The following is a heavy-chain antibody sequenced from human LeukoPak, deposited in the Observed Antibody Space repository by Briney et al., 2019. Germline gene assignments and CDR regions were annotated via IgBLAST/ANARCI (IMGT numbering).Heavy chain of an antibody. CDR2: ISPYNSNT. D-gene: IGHD6-19*01. CDR3: ARDLKRGYSSGRYSWGTGSSNDF. V-gene: IGHV1-18*01. Sequence: ASVKVSCKASGYTFTSYGISWVRQAPGQGLEWMGWISPYNSNTYYAQNLQGRVTMTTDTYTSTTYLELRSLRSDDTAVYYCARDLKRGYSSGRYSWGTGSSNDFWGQGTLVTVSS. CDR1: GYTFTSYG. J-gene: IGHJ4*02.